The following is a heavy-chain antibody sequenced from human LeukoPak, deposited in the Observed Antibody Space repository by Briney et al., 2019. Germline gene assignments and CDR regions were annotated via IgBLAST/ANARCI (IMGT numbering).Heavy chain of an antibody. V-gene: IGHV4-59*08. J-gene: IGHJ5*02. CDR3: ARRGSSWYPGWFDP. D-gene: IGHD6-13*01. Sequence: SETLSLTCTVSGGSISSYYWSWIRQPPGKGLEWLGYIYYSGSTNYNPSLKSRVTISVDTSKNQFSLKLSSVTAADTAVYYCARRGSSWYPGWFDPWGQGTLVTVSS. CDR2: IYYSGST. CDR1: GGSISSYY.